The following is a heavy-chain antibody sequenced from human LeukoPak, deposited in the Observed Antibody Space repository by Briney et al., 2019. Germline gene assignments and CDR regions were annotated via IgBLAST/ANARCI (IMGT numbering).Heavy chain of an antibody. CDR3: AKSGLSRFDY. V-gene: IGHV3-23*01. CDR1: GFTFNTYS. Sequence: GGSLRLSCEASGFTFNTYSMNWARQAPGKGLEWVSAISGSGGSTYYADSVKGRFTISRDNSKNTLYLQMNSLRADDTAVYYCAKSGLSRFDYWGQGTLVTVSS. J-gene: IGHJ4*02. D-gene: IGHD2-2*01. CDR2: ISGSGGST.